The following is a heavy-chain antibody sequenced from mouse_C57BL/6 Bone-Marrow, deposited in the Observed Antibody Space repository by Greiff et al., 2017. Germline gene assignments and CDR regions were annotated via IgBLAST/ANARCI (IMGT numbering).Heavy chain of an antibody. CDR1: GHTFTSHW. J-gene: IGHJ2*01. Sequence: EVQLQQSGTVLARPGASVKMSCKTSGHTFTSHWMHRVKQRPGPCPEWEGAIYPGNSDSSHNQEFKGQAKPTAVPAANAAYMELSSRTSEESAVYYCELGHDCWGQGATLTVSS. CDR3: ELGHDC. CDR2: IYPGNSDS. V-gene: IGHV1-5*01. D-gene: IGHD4-1*01.